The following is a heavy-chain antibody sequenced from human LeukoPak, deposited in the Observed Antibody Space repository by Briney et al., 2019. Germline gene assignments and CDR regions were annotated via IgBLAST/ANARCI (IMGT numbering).Heavy chain of an antibody. CDR1: GFAFSTYA. Sequence: GGSLRLSCAASGFAFSTYAMTWVRQAPEKGLQWVSTISTSGRATYYADSVEGRFTISRDNSKNTLYLQMNSLRAEDTAVYYCARDMGNTVAANRNYFDYWGQGTLVTVSS. V-gene: IGHV3-23*01. D-gene: IGHD6-19*01. CDR2: ISTSGRAT. CDR3: ARDMGNTVAANRNYFDY. J-gene: IGHJ4*02.